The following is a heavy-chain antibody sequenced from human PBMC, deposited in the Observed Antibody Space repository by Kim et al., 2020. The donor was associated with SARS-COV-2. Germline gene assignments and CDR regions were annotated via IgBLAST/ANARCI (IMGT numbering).Heavy chain of an antibody. CDR3: ARGQDYPPDP. Sequence: GGSLRLSCSASGFTFSTYGMHWVRQAPGKGLEWVAVIWYDGTNKYYADSVKGRFTISRDNSKNTLYLHMYSLRAEDTAVYYCARGQDYPPDPWGQGTLVTVSS. CDR2: IWYDGTNK. V-gene: IGHV3-33*01. D-gene: IGHD4-17*01. CDR1: GFTFSTYG. J-gene: IGHJ5*02.